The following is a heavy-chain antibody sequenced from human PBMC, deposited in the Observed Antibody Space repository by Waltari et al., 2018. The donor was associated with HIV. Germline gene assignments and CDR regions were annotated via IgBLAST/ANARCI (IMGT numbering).Heavy chain of an antibody. V-gene: IGHV1-24*01. J-gene: IGHJ4*02. Sequence: QVQLVQSGAEVKKPGASVKVSCKVSGYSLTEASIHWVRQGPGKGFEWMGGFDPEEDETIYAQKFQGRVTMTEDTSSGTAYMELSSLRSEDTALYYCAVAVGTPYDFWGKGTQVIVSS. CDR2: FDPEEDET. CDR3: AVAVGTPYDF. CDR1: GYSLTEAS. D-gene: IGHD3-16*01.